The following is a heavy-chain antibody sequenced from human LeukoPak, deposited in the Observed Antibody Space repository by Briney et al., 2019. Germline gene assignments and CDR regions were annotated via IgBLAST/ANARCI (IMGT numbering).Heavy chain of an antibody. J-gene: IGHJ4*02. D-gene: IGHD3-10*01. V-gene: IGHV1-18*01. CDR2: INADNGNT. Sequence: ASVKVSYKASGYTFTPYGISWVRQPPPQGLEWMGWINADNGNTNFAQKFQGRFTMTTDRSTGTAYMELRSLRSDDTAVYYCARRGGQIDYWGQGTPVTVSS. CDR1: GYTFTPYG. CDR3: ARRGGQIDY.